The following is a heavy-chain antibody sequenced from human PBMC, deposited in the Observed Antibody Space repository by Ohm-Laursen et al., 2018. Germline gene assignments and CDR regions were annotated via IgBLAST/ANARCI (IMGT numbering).Heavy chain of an antibody. J-gene: IGHJ4*02. D-gene: IGHD5-18*01. CDR2: INPNSGGT. CDR1: GYTFTGYY. Sequence: SVKVSCQASGYTFTGYYMHWVRQAPGQGLEWMGWINPNSGGTNYAQKFQGRVTMTRDTSISTAYMELSRLRSDDTAVYYCARVVSGYSSPTDYWGQGTLVTVSS. V-gene: IGHV1-2*02. CDR3: ARVVSGYSSPTDY.